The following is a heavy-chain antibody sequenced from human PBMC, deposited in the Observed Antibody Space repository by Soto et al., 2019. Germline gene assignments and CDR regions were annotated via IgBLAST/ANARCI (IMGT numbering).Heavy chain of an antibody. CDR2: IHYSGST. V-gene: IGHV4-39*01. D-gene: IGHD3-22*01. CDR1: GDSVTISDYY. Sequence: QLQLQESGPGLVKPSETLSLTCTVSGDSVTISDYYWGWIRQPPGKGLEWIGSIHYSGSTYYHPSHKSRVTISGDTSKKQFSLKLTSVTAADAAVYYCAAHDSGGYYAEYWGQGTLVTVSA. J-gene: IGHJ4*02. CDR3: AAHDSGGYYAEY.